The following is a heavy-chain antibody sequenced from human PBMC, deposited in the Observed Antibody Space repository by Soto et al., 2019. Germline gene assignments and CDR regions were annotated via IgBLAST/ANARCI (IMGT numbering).Heavy chain of an antibody. CDR1: GDSVSSNNYY. Sequence: SETLSLTCTVIGDSVSSNNYYWSWIRQRPGKGLEWIGYIHYSGDSYDNPSLTSRIAMSMDVSKNQFSLNLRSVTAADTAIYYCARDVNDSSGSQGFDYWGQGTLVTVS. D-gene: IGHD3-22*01. V-gene: IGHV4-31*02. J-gene: IGHJ4*02. CDR2: IHYSGDS. CDR3: ARDVNDSSGSQGFDY.